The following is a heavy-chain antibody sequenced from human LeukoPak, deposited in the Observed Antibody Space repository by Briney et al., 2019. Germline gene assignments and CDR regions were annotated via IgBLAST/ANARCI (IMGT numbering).Heavy chain of an antibody. CDR1: GFTFSSYA. D-gene: IGHD3-3*01. J-gene: IGHJ4*02. Sequence: GGSLRLSCAASGFTFSSYAMSWVRQAPGKGLEWVSAISGSGGSTYYADSVKGRFTISRDNSKNTLYLQMNSLRAEDTAVYYCAKDLDYDFWSGYYRRPTPSFDYWGQRTLVTVSS. V-gene: IGHV3-23*01. CDR2: ISGSGGST. CDR3: AKDLDYDFWSGYYRRPTPSFDY.